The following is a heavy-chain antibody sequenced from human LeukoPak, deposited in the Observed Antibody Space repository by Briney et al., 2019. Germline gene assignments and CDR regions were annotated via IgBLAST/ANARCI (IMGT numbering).Heavy chain of an antibody. Sequence: GGSLSLSCAASGFTFSSYAMSWVRLAPGKGLEWVSGLSYSGGSTYYADSVKGRFTISRDNSKNKLYLQMNSLRAEDTAVYYCAKWRSGYPNYYFDYWGQGTLVTVSS. D-gene: IGHD3-22*01. V-gene: IGHV3-23*01. CDR1: GFTFSSYA. CDR2: LSYSGGST. J-gene: IGHJ4*02. CDR3: AKWRSGYPNYYFDY.